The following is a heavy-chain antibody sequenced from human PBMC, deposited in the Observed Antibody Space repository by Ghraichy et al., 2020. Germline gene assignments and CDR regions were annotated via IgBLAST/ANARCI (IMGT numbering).Heavy chain of an antibody. CDR2: IYYSGST. CDR1: GGSISSSSYY. Sequence: LRLSCTVSGGSISSSSYYWGWIRQPPGKGLEWIGSIYYSGSTYYNPSLKSRVTISVDTSKNQFSLKLSSVTAADTAVYYCARQEVTSEDSNWFDPWGQGTLVTVSS. CDR3: ARQEVTSEDSNWFDP. J-gene: IGHJ5*02. D-gene: IGHD4-17*01. V-gene: IGHV4-39*01.